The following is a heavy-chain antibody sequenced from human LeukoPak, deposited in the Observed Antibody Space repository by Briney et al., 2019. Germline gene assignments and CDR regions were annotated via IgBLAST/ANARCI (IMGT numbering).Heavy chain of an antibody. CDR1: GFTFRNYA. V-gene: IGHV3-23*01. J-gene: IGHJ4*02. Sequence: QAGGSLRLSCEASGFTFRNYAMNWVRQSPGKGLEYVSGISDSGQSPYYAASVRGRFTISRDNSNNTLYLQMNSLRAEDTAVYYCAKDPGAFPYFFDSWGQGTLVTVSS. D-gene: IGHD2/OR15-2a*01. CDR3: AKDPGAFPYFFDS. CDR2: ISDSGQSP.